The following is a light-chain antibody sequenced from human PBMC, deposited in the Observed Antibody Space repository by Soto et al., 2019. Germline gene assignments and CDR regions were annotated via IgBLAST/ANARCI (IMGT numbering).Light chain of an antibody. CDR3: QSYGDNNQV. V-gene: IGLV6-57*02. Sequence: NFMLTQPHSVSESPGKTVTISCTGSSGSIASNYVQWFQQRPGSAPTTVIYEDNKRPSGVPDRFSGSIDSSSNSASLTISGLKTEDEADYYCQSYGDNNQVFGGGPKLTVL. CDR1: SGSIASNY. CDR2: EDN. J-gene: IGLJ3*02.